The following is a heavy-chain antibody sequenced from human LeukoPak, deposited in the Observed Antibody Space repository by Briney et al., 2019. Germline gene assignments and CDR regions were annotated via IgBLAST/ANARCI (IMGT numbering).Heavy chain of an antibody. Sequence: SETLSLTCTVSGGSISSYYWSWIRQPPGKGLEWIGYIYYSGSTNYNPSLKSRVTISVDTSKNQFSLKLSSVTAADTAVYYCARPAVVPAAEYYFDYWGQGTLVTVSS. V-gene: IGHV4-59*12. CDR1: GGSISSYY. D-gene: IGHD2-2*01. J-gene: IGHJ4*02. CDR2: IYYSGST. CDR3: ARPAVVPAAEYYFDY.